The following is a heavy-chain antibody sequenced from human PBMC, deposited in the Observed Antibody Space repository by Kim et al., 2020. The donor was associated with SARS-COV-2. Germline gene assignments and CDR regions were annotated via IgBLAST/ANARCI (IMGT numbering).Heavy chain of an antibody. J-gene: IGHJ4*02. CDR3: ARHPSITGTPH. CDR2: T. D-gene: IGHD1-7*01. V-gene: IGHV4-39*01. Sequence: TYYSPSLKSRVTISVDTSKNQFSLKLSSVTAADTAVYYCARHPSITGTPHWGQGTLVNVSS.